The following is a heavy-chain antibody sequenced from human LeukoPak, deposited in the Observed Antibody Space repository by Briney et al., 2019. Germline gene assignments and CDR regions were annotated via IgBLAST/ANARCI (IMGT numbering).Heavy chain of an antibody. D-gene: IGHD3-10*01. V-gene: IGHV1-69*13. CDR3: ARSFGDPGGSYYYMDV. CDR2: IIPIFGTA. J-gene: IGHJ6*03. Sequence: SVKISCKASGGTFSSYAISWVRQAPGQGLEWMGGIIPIFGTANYAQKFQGRVTITPDESTSTAYMELSSLRSEDTAVYYCARSFGDPGGSYYYMDVWGKGTTVTVSS. CDR1: GGTFSSYA.